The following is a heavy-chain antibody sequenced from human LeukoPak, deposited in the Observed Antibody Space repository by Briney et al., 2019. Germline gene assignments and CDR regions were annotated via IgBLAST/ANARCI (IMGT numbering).Heavy chain of an antibody. J-gene: IGHJ3*02. CDR1: GVSMSSVAFY. CDR3: ARAFPFDDYGGPDAFDI. V-gene: IGHV4-30-4*08. D-gene: IGHD4-23*01. Sequence: SQTLSLTCTLSGVSMSSVAFYWSWIRQHPGRGLEWIGYIYYSGSTYYNPSLKSRVTISVDRSKNQFSLKLTSVTAADTAVYYCARAFPFDDYGGPDAFDIWGQGTMVTVSS. CDR2: IYYSGST.